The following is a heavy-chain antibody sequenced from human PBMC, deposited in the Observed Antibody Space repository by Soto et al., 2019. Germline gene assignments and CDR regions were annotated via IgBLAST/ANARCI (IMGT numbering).Heavy chain of an antibody. CDR2: IIPLIGLT. D-gene: IGHD3-22*01. CDR3: ARDQDCNVATCFGYPDI. J-gene: IGHJ6*03. CDR1: GDPFTTHT. V-gene: IGHV1-69*08. Sequence: QVQLLQSGAEVKKPGSSVKVSCHASGDPFTTHTITWVRQAPGQGFEWVGRIIPLIGLTDYAQTLQGRVFIPADQSTSPTFMALRRMSFADTYLYYCARDQDCNVATCFGYPDIWCTGTSVTFSS.